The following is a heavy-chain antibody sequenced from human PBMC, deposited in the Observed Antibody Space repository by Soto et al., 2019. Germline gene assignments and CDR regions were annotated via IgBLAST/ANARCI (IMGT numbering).Heavy chain of an antibody. J-gene: IGHJ6*02. Sequence: GGSLRLSCAASGFTFSDYYMSWIRQAPGKGLEWVSYISSSGSTIYYADSVKGRFTISRDNAKNSLYLQMNSLRAEDTAVYYCARDRDIAVAGSYYYYGMDVWGQGTAVTVSS. CDR2: ISSSGSTI. CDR1: GFTFSDYY. CDR3: ARDRDIAVAGSYYYYGMDV. V-gene: IGHV3-11*01. D-gene: IGHD6-19*01.